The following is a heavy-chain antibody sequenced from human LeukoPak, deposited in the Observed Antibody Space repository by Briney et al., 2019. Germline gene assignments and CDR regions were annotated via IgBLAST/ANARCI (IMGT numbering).Heavy chain of an antibody. CDR1: GYTFTGYY. CDR2: INPKSGGT. J-gene: IGHJ5*01. Sequence: ASVKVSCKASGYTFTGYYLHWVRQAPGQGLEWMGWINPKSGGTKYAQKFQGRVTMTRGTSISAAYMELSRLRSDDTAVYYCAKENYRFDSWGQGTLVTVSS. D-gene: IGHD5-24*01. V-gene: IGHV1-2*02. CDR3: AKENYRFDS.